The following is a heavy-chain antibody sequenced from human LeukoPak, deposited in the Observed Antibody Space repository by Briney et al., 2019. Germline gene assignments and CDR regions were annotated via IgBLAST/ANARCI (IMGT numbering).Heavy chain of an antibody. CDR2: INYSGTT. V-gene: IGHV4-39*07. CDR1: GGSISSSSYY. D-gene: IGHD1-26*01. Sequence: KPSETLSLTCSVSGGSISSSSYYWGWIRQPPGKGLEWIATINYSGTTHYNPSLKSRVTISADTSNNQFSLKLNSVTAADTAVYYCARGRWISGSYYNFDYWGQGTLVTVSS. J-gene: IGHJ4*02. CDR3: ARGRWISGSYYNFDY.